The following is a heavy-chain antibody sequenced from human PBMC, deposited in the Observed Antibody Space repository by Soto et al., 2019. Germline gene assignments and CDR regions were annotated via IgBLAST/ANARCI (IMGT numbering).Heavy chain of an antibody. D-gene: IGHD4-17*01. Sequence: SETLSLTCTVSGDSITSGVHYWGWIRQPPGKGLEWIGSIYYSGSTYYNPSLKSRVTISVDTSKNQFSLKLSSVTAADTAVYYCARPRLRFDAFDIWGQGTMVTVSS. J-gene: IGHJ3*02. CDR1: GDSITSGVHY. CDR3: ARPRLRFDAFDI. V-gene: IGHV4-39*01. CDR2: IYYSGST.